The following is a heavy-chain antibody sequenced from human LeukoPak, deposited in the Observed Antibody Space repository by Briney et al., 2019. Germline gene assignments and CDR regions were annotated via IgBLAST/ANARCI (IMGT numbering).Heavy chain of an antibody. V-gene: IGHV3-21*01. J-gene: IGHJ4*02. CDR1: GFIFSSYS. Sequence: PGGSLRLSCAASGFIFSSYSMNWVRQAPGEGLEWVSSISYTSTHINYADSVKGRFTISRDNAKNSLYLQMSSLRAEDTAVYYCARSPPRGYSGHDDWPAYNFDYWGQGTLVTVSS. CDR3: ARSPPRGYSGHDDWPAYNFDY. D-gene: IGHD5-12*01. CDR2: ISYTSTHI.